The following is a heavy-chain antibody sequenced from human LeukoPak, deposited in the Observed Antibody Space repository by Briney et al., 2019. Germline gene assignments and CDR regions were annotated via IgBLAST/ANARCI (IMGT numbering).Heavy chain of an antibody. Sequence: RTSETLSLTCAVSGASINNDYWNWIRQPPGKGLEWIGNIYNAGTTNYNPSLKSRATISKDTSTDRFSLRLSSVTAADTAVYYCARDYSSRLGYFQHWGQGTLVTVSS. J-gene: IGHJ1*01. CDR2: IYNAGTT. D-gene: IGHD6-13*01. CDR1: GASINNDY. CDR3: ARDYSSRLGYFQH. V-gene: IGHV4-59*01.